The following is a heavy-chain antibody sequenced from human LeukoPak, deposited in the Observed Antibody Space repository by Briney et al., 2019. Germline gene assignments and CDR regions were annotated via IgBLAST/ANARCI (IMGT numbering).Heavy chain of an antibody. J-gene: IGHJ4*02. CDR1: GFTFSSYA. CDR2: FSGSGGNT. CDR3: ARMVRGVSVFDY. V-gene: IGHV3-23*01. D-gene: IGHD3-10*01. Sequence: PGGSLRLSCAASGFTFSSYAMSWVRQAPGKGLEWVSTFSGSGGNTYYADSVKGRFTISRDNSKNTLYLQMNSLRAEDTAVYYCARMVRGVSVFDYWGQGTLVTVSS.